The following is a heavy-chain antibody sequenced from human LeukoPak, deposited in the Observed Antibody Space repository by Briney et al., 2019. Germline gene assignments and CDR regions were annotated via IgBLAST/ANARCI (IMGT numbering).Heavy chain of an antibody. V-gene: IGHV1-2*02. D-gene: IGHD2-21*02. CDR3: ARDLGSSSYCGGDCYPTAHGAFDI. CDR2: INPNSGGT. J-gene: IGHJ3*02. Sequence: ASVKVSCKASGYTFTGYYMHWVRQAPGQGPEWMGWINPNSGGTNYAQKFQGRVTMTRDTSISTAYMELSRLRSDDTAVYYCARDLGSSSYCGGDCYPTAHGAFDIWGQGTMVTVSS. CDR1: GYTFTGYY.